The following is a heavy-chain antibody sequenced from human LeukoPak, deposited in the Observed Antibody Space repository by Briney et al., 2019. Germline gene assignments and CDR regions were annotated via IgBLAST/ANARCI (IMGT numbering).Heavy chain of an antibody. J-gene: IGHJ3*02. CDR3: ARFGLGKHIEVAGIPFDI. V-gene: IGHV1-18*01. CDR1: GYSFTSNV. CDR2: ISAYNGNT. Sequence: PLASVKVSCKASGYSFTSNVISWVRQAPGQGLEWMGWISAYNGNTNYAQKLQGGVTMTTDTSTSTAYMELRSLRSDDTAVYYCARFGLGKHIEVAGIPFDIWGQGTMVTVSS. D-gene: IGHD6-19*01.